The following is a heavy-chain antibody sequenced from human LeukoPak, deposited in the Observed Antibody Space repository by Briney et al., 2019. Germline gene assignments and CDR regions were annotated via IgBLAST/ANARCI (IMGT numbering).Heavy chain of an antibody. CDR3: ARVSTYYYGSESYLAN. CDR1: GGTFSGYY. V-gene: IGHV4-34*01. CDR2: INHSGST. Sequence: AETLSLTCAAYGGTFSGYYWSWIRQPPGKGLEWIGEINHSGSTNYYPYLKSRVTISVATSKNQFSLTLRSVTAADTAVYYCARVSTYYYGSESYLANWGQGTLVTVSS. J-gene: IGHJ4*02. D-gene: IGHD3-10*01.